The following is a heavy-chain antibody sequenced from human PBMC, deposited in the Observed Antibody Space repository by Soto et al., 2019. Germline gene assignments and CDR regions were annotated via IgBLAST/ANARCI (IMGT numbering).Heavy chain of an antibody. CDR3: TKSSSYTYNYYMDV. V-gene: IGHV3-9*01. CDR2: ISWNSGNI. Sequence: EVQLVDSGGGLVQPGRSLRLSCAASGFTFDDYAMHWVRQPPGKGLEWVSGISWNSGNIGYADSVKGRFTISRDNAKNSLYLQMKSLRAEDTALYYCTKSSSYTYNYYMDVWGKGTTVTVSS. J-gene: IGHJ6*03. CDR1: GFTFDDYA. D-gene: IGHD6-6*01.